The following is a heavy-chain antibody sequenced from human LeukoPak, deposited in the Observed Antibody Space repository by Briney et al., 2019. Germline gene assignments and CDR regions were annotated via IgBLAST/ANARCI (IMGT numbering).Heavy chain of an antibody. Sequence: GGSLRLSCAASGFTFSSYAMHWVRQAPGKGLEWVAVISYDGSNKYYADSVKGRFTISRDNSKNTLYLQMNSLRAEDTAVYYCARVGSSSPYYWGQGTLVTVSS. V-gene: IGHV3-30-3*01. CDR1: GFTFSSYA. D-gene: IGHD6-6*01. CDR3: ARVGSSSPYY. J-gene: IGHJ4*02. CDR2: ISYDGSNK.